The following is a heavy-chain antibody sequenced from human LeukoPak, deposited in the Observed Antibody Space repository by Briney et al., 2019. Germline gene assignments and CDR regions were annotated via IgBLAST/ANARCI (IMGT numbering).Heavy chain of an antibody. D-gene: IGHD5-24*01. Sequence: GASVKVSCKASGYTFTSYGIGWARQAPGQGLEWMGGIIPIFGTANYAQKFQGRVTITADESTSTSYMELSSLRSEDTAVYYCAQRGSSRDGYNPRGDYWGQGTLVTVSS. CDR2: IIPIFGTA. CDR3: AQRGSSRDGYNPRGDY. J-gene: IGHJ4*02. CDR1: GYTFTSYG. V-gene: IGHV1-69*13.